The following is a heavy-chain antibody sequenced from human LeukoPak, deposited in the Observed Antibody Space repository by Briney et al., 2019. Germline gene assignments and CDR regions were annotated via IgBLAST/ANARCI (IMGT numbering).Heavy chain of an antibody. CDR3: ARDEGYYDSSGYFD. V-gene: IGHV1-18*01. CDR2: ISAYNGNT. CDR1: GYTFTSYG. Sequence: ASVKVSCKASGYTFTSYGISWVRQAPGQGLEWMGWISAYNGNTNYAQKLQGRVTMTTDTSTSTACMELRSLRSDDTAVYYCARDEGYYDSSGYFDWGQGTLVTVSS. D-gene: IGHD3-22*01. J-gene: IGHJ4*02.